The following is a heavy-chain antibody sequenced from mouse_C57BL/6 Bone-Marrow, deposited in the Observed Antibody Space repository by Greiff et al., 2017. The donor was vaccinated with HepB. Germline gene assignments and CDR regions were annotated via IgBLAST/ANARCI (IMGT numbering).Heavy chain of an antibody. Sequence: VQLQQPGAELVKPGASVKMSCKASGYTFTSYWITWVKQRPGQGLEWIGDIYPGSGSTNYNEKFKSKATLTVDTSSSTAYMQLSSLTSEDSAVYYGARRRGSTMDVDDWGQGTTLTVSS. CDR2: IYPGSGST. D-gene: IGHD2-1*01. CDR3: ARRRGSTMDVDD. V-gene: IGHV1-55*01. CDR1: GYTFTSYW. J-gene: IGHJ2*01.